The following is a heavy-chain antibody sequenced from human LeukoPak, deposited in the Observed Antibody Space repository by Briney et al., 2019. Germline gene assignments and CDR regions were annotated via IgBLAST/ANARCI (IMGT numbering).Heavy chain of an antibody. D-gene: IGHD6-13*01. CDR1: GGSSSGYY. J-gene: IGHJ4*02. CDR3: ARGWYRTWRPIDY. Sequence: PSETLSLTCAAYGGSSSGYYWSWIRQPPGKGLEWIGEINHSGSTNYNPSLKSRVTISVDTSKNQFSLKLSSVTAADTAVYYCARGWYRTWRPIDYWGQGTLVTVSS. V-gene: IGHV4-34*01. CDR2: INHSGST.